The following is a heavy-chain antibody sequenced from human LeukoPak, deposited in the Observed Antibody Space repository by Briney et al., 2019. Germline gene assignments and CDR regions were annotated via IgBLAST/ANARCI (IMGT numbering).Heavy chain of an antibody. Sequence: AASVKVSCTASGYTFTSYDINWVRQATGQGLEWMGWMNPNSGNTGYAQKFQGRVTMTRNTSISTAYMELSSLRSEDTAVYYCARALGSSSAGYWFDPWGQGTLVTVSS. D-gene: IGHD6-6*01. V-gene: IGHV1-8*01. CDR2: MNPNSGNT. CDR1: GYTFTSYD. CDR3: ARALGSSSAGYWFDP. J-gene: IGHJ5*02.